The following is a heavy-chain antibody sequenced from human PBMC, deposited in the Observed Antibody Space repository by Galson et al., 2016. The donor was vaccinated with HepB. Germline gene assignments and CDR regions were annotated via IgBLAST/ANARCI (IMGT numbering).Heavy chain of an antibody. Sequence: SETLSLTCTVSGDSIGSNSYYWGWIRQPPGKGLEWIGSIYYSGSTYYNPSLKSRVTISVDTSKNQFSLKLSSVTAADTAVYYCARAQVGEIAAAGTWFDYWGQGTLVTVSS. V-gene: IGHV4-39*01. CDR2: IYYSGST. J-gene: IGHJ4*02. CDR1: GDSIGSNSYY. D-gene: IGHD6-13*01. CDR3: ARAQVGEIAAAGTWFDY.